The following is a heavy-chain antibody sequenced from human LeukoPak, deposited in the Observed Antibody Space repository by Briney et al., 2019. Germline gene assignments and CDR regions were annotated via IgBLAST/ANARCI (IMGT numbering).Heavy chain of an antibody. D-gene: IGHD6-19*01. V-gene: IGHV4-38-2*02. J-gene: IGHJ4*02. CDR2: IYHSVST. CDR1: GYSISSGYY. CDR3: AREVDGLSRHFDY. Sequence: SETLSLTCAVSGYSISSGYYWGWIRQPPGKGLELIGRIYHSVSTNYSPSLKSRVTILVDTSKKQFSLKLSSVTATDTAVYYCAREVDGLSRHFDYWGQGTLVTVSS.